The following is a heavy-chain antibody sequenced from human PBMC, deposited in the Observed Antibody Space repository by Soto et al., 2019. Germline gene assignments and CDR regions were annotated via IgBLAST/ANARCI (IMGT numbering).Heavy chain of an antibody. Sequence: QVQLVESGGGVVQPGRSLRLSCAASGFTFSSYGMHWVRQAPGKGLEWVAVIGSDGSKKYYADSVKGRFTISRDNSKNTLYLQMNSLRAEDTAVYYCARTNSRGFYFDYWGQGTLVTVSS. J-gene: IGHJ4*02. CDR2: IGSDGSKK. CDR1: GFTFSSYG. V-gene: IGHV3-33*01. CDR3: ARTNSRGFYFDY. D-gene: IGHD6-19*01.